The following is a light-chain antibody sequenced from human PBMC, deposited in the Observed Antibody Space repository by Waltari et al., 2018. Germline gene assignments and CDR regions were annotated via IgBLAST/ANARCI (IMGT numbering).Light chain of an antibody. V-gene: IGKV1-39*01. CDR3: QQSYTTSEIT. CDR1: QSITTF. J-gene: IGKJ4*01. CDR2: AAT. Sequence: DIQMTQSPSSLSASVGDRVTITCRASQSITTFLNWYQQKPGKAPKLLIYAATNLQSGVPSRFSGSVSGTDFTLTISSLQPEDFATYYCQQSYTTSEITFGGGSRVEIK.